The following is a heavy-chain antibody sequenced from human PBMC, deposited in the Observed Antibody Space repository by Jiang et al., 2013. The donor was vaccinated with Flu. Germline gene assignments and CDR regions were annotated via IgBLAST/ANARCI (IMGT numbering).Heavy chain of an antibody. J-gene: IGHJ6*03. Sequence: GPGLVKPSETLSLTCTVSGGSISSYYWSWIRQPPGKGLEWIGYIYYSGSTNYNPSLKSRVTISVDTSKNQFSLKLSSVTAADTAVYYCARDSVYRAGYYYYYMDVWGKGTTVTVSS. CDR3: ARDSVYRAGYYYYYMDV. CDR2: IYYSGST. V-gene: IGHV4-59*01. D-gene: IGHD3-10*01. CDR1: GGSISSYY.